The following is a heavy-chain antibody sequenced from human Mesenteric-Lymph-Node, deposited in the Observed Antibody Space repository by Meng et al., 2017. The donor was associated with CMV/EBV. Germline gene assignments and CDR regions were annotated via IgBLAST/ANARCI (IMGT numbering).Heavy chain of an antibody. J-gene: IGHJ6*02. CDR1: GFTLSDYA. V-gene: IGHV3-30-3*01. CDR3: ARTRGYSYYAMDV. Sequence: GESLKISCAASGFTLSDYAMHWVRQAPGKGLEWVAVMSYDGSNEYYADSVKGRFTISRDNSKDTVYLQMISLRGEDTAAYYCARTRGYSYYAMDVWGQGTTVTVSS. CDR2: MSYDGSNE.